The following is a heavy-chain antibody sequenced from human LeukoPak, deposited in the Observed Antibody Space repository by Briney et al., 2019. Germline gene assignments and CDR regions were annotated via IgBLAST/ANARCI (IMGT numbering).Heavy chain of an antibody. Sequence: GGSLRLSCAASGFTFSSYSMNWVRQAPGKGLEWVSYISSSSNTIYYADSVKGRFTISRDNAKNSLYLQMNSLRAEDTAVYYCARQLLWFGELYYGMDVWGQGTTVTVSS. J-gene: IGHJ6*02. CDR2: ISSSSNTI. CDR3: ARQLLWFGELYYGMDV. CDR1: GFTFSSYS. D-gene: IGHD3-10*01. V-gene: IGHV3-48*04.